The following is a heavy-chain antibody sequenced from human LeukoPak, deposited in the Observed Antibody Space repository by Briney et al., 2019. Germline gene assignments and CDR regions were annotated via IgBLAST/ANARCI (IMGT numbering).Heavy chain of an antibody. CDR1: GFTFTSYA. D-gene: IGHD3-10*01. J-gene: IGHJ4*02. CDR3: VKRTGSGTYYDY. V-gene: IGHV3-64D*06. Sequence: GWSLRLSCSASGFTFTSYAMHWVRQAPGKGLEYVSAISSDGDSTYYADSAKGRFTISRDNSKNTLYLQMSSLRAEDTAIYYCVKRTGSGTYYDYWGQGTLVTVSS. CDR2: ISSDGDST.